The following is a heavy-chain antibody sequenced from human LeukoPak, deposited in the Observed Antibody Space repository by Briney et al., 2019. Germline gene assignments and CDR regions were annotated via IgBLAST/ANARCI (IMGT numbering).Heavy chain of an antibody. CDR2: IRGKANNYAT. Sequence: QTGGSLRLSCAASGFTFSGSVMHWVRQASGKGLEWVGRIRGKANNYATAYAASVKGRFTISRDDSKNTAYLQMNSLKTEDTAVYYCTVNYCSGGSCYMLWGQGTLVTVSS. CDR3: TVNYCSGGSCYML. CDR1: GFTFSGSV. J-gene: IGHJ4*02. D-gene: IGHD2-15*01. V-gene: IGHV3-73*01.